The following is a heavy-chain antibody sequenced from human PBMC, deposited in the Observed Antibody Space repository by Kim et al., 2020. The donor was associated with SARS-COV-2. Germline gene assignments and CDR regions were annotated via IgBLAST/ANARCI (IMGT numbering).Heavy chain of an antibody. CDR1: GLTFSSYW. D-gene: IGHD2-2*01. CDR3: ARRTVGCSSTSCYAGLEN. J-gene: IGHJ4*02. Sequence: GGSLRLSCAASGLTFSSYWMSWVRQAPGKGLEWVANIKQDGSEKYYVDSVKGRFTISRDNAKNSLYLQMNSLRAEDTAVYYCARRTVGCSSTSCYAGLENWRQGTLVTVSS. CDR2: IKQDGSEK. V-gene: IGHV3-7*01.